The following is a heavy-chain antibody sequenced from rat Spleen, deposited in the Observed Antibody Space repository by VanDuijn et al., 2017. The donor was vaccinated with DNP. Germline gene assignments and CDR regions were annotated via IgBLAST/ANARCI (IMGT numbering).Heavy chain of an antibody. D-gene: IGHD1-2*01. V-gene: IGHV2-16*01. CDR3: ASLWYSSPLY. J-gene: IGHJ2*01. CDR1: GFSLTTYS. CDR2: MWYDGDT. Sequence: QVQLKESGPGLVQPSETLSLTCTVSGFSLTTYSVSWVRQPSGKGPEWMGKMWYDGDTAYNSALKSRLSISRDTSKSQVFLKMNSVQTEDTAMYFCASLWYSSPLYWGQGVMVTVSS.